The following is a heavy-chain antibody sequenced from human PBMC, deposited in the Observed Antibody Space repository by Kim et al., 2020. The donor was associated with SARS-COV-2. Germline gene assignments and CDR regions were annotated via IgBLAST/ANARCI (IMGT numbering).Heavy chain of an antibody. CDR3: AKDRGGGYYLAFDY. CDR1: GFTFSSYA. J-gene: IGHJ4*02. D-gene: IGHD1-26*01. CDR2: ISGSGGST. V-gene: IGHV3-23*01. Sequence: GGSLRLSCAASGFTFSSYAMSWVRQAPGKGLEWVSAISGSGGSTYYADSVKGRFTIPRDNSKNTLYLQMNSLRAEDTAVYYCAKDRGGGYYLAFDYWGQGTLVTVSS.